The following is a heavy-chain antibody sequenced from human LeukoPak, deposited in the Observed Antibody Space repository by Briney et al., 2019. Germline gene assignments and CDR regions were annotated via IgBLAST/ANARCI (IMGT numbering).Heavy chain of an antibody. J-gene: IGHJ4*02. V-gene: IGHV3-30*04. D-gene: IGHD6-19*01. CDR2: ISYDGSNK. CDR1: GFTFSTYA. CDR3: ARQLANSGWFLDY. Sequence: GGSLRLSCAASGFTFSTYAIHWVRQAPGKGLEWVAFISYDGSNKYYADSVKGRFTISRDNSKNTLYLQMNSLRSEDTAVYYCARQLANSGWFLDYWGQGTLVSVSS.